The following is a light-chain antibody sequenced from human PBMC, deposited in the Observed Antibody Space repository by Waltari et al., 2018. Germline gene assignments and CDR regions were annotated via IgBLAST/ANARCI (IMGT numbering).Light chain of an antibody. CDR3: QQYNNHPFT. CDR2: DVS. V-gene: IGKV1-16*01. CDR1: QGISNN. Sequence: DVQMTQSPSSLSVSVGDRISITCRASQGISNNLAWFQQKPGNAPKSLIYDVSNLQSGAPSRFSGSRSGTDFTLTISSLQPEDFATYYCQQYNNHPFTFGPGTKVDLK. J-gene: IGKJ3*01.